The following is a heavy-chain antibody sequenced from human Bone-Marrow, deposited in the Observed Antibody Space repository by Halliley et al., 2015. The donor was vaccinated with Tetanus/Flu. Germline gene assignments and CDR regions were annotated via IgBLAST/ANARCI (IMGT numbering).Heavy chain of an antibody. J-gene: IGHJ4*02. D-gene: IGHD1-26*01. V-gene: IGHV3-30*18. CDR2: ISDDGTQK. Sequence: AVISDDGTQKNYADSVKGRFTISRDNSKNTVSLQVNSLRAEDTAVYYCAKDLRGRYYGFDYWGQGALVTVSS. CDR3: AKDLRGRYYGFDY.